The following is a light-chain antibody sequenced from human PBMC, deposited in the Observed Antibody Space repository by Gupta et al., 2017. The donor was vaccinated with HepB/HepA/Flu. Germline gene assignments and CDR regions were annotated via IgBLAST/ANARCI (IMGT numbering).Light chain of an antibody. J-gene: IGKJ2*01. CDR1: QSIRSNS. Sequence: EIVLTQSPGALSVSPGEGATLSCRASQSIRSNSLAWYQQKPGQAPRVLIYDTTTRATGIPDRFSGSGSGTDFALTISRLEPEDSAVYYCRQYSRAPDTFGRGTTLDFK. CDR3: RQYSRAPDT. V-gene: IGKV3-20*01. CDR2: DTT.